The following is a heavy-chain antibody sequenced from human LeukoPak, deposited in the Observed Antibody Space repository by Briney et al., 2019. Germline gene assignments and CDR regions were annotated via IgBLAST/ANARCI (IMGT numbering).Heavy chain of an antibody. CDR1: GFTFSYYT. CDR3: ARDGHFDY. CDR2: IRSRSSYI. J-gene: IGHJ4*02. Sequence: PGGSLRLSCAASGFTFSYYTMNWVRQAPGKGLEWVSYIRSRSSYISYADSVKGRFTISRDNAKNSLYLQMDSLRAEDTAVYYCARDGHFDYWGQGTLVTVSS. V-gene: IGHV3-21*01.